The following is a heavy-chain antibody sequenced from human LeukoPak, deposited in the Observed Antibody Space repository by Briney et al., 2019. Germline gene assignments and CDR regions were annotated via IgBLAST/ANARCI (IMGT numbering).Heavy chain of an antibody. V-gene: IGHV1-2*02. CDR1: RYTFTGYY. J-gene: IGHJ4*02. CDR3: ARVVGYCSSTSCYGQRYYFDY. D-gene: IGHD2-2*01. Sequence: ASVKVSCKASRYTFTGYYMHWVRQAPGQGLEWMGWINPNSGGTNYAQKFQGRVTMTRDTSISTAYMELSRLRSDDTAVYYCARVVGYCSSTSCYGQRYYFDYWGQGTLVTVSS. CDR2: INPNSGGT.